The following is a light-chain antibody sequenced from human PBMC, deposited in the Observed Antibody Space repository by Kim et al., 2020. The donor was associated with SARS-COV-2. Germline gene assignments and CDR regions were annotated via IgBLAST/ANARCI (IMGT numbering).Light chain of an antibody. CDR3: QQYNNWPRLT. Sequence: SPGERATLSCRARQSVSSTLAWYQQKPGQPPRLLIYGASTRATGIPARFSGSGSGTEFTLTISSLQSEDFAVYYCQQYNNWPRLTFGGGTKVDIK. CDR1: QSVSST. CDR2: GAS. V-gene: IGKV3-15*01. J-gene: IGKJ4*01.